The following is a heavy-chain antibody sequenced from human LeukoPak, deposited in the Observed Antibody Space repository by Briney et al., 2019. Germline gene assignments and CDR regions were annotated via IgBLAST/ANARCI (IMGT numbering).Heavy chain of an antibody. CDR2: IYSGGST. CDR3: ARFGSEDGLRGYYYYGMDV. Sequence: GGSLRLSCADSGFTVSSNYMSWVRQAPGKGLEWVSVIYSGGSTYYADSVKGRFTISRDNSKNTLYLQMNSLRAEDTAVYYCARFGSEDGLRGYYYYGMDVWGQGTTVTVSS. D-gene: IGHD5-24*01. J-gene: IGHJ6*02. CDR1: GFTVSSNY. V-gene: IGHV3-53*01.